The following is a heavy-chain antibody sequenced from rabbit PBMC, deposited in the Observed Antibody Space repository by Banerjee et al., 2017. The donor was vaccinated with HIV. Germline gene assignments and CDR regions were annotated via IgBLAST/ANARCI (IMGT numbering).Heavy chain of an antibody. D-gene: IGHD8-1*01. CDR1: GFDLSSYSY. Sequence: QSLEESGGDLVKPGASLTLTCKASGFDLSSYSYMCWVRQAPGKGLELIACIYTNSGITSYASWVNGRFTISRSTSLNTVDLKMTSLTAADTATYFCARGGYAGNSPFNLWGPGILVTVS. CDR2: IYTNSGIT. V-gene: IGHV1S43*01. CDR3: ARGGYAGNSPFNL. J-gene: IGHJ4*01.